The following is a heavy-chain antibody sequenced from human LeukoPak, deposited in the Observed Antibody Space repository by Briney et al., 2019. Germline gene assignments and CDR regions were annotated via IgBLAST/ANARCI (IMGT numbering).Heavy chain of an antibody. J-gene: IGHJ6*03. D-gene: IGHD5-12*01. CDR1: GFTVSSNY. CDR2: IYSGGST. V-gene: IGHV3-66*02. Sequence: GGSLRLSCAASGFTVSSNYMSWVRQAPGKGLEWVSVIYSGGSTYYADSVKGRFTISRDNSKNTLYLQMNSLRAEDTAVCYCARVVGYAYYYMDVWGKGTTVTVSS. CDR3: ARVVGYAYYYMDV.